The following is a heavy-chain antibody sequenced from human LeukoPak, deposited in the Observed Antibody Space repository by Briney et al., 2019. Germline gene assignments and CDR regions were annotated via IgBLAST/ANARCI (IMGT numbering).Heavy chain of an antibody. CDR3: AKGGGYCSGGSCPRSSTPFDY. V-gene: IGHV3-30*02. CDR1: GLTFSSYG. J-gene: IGHJ4*02. D-gene: IGHD2-15*01. CDR2: IRYDGSNK. Sequence: PGGSLRLSCAASGLTFSSYGMHWVRQAPGKGLEWVAFIRYDGSNKYYADSVKGRFTITRDNSKNTLYLQMNSLRAEDTAVYYCAKGGGYCSGGSCPRSSTPFDYWGQGTLVTVSS.